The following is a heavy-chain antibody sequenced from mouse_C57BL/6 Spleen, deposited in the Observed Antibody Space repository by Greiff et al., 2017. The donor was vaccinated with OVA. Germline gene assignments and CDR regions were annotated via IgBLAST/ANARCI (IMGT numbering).Heavy chain of an antibody. CDR3: ARRGVVAPIGY. Sequence: QVQLKESGPELVKPGASVKLSCKASGYTFTSYDINWVKQRPGQGLEWIGWIYPRDGSTKYNEKFKGKATLTVDTSSSTAYMELHSLTSEDAAVYFCARRGVVAPIGYWGQGTLVTVSA. J-gene: IGHJ3*01. CDR1: GYTFTSYD. V-gene: IGHV1-85*01. D-gene: IGHD1-1*01. CDR2: IYPRDGST.